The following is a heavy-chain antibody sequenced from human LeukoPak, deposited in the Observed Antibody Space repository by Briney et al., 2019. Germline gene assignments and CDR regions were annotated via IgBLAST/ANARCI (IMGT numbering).Heavy chain of an antibody. CDR1: GYSISSGYY. V-gene: IGHV4-38-2*02. D-gene: IGHD6-13*01. Sequence: SETLSLTCTVSGYSISSGYYWGWIRQPPGKGLEWIGSGSTYYNPSLKSRVTISVDTSKNQFSLKLNSVTAADTAVYYCARVEKQQLVPDYWGQGTLVTVSS. J-gene: IGHJ4*02. CDR3: ARVEKQQLVPDY. CDR2: SGST.